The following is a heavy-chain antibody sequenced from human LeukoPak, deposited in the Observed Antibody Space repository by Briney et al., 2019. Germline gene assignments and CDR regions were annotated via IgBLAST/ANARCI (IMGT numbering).Heavy chain of an antibody. CDR2: IWYDGSNK. CDR1: GVTFSSYG. J-gene: IGHJ6*02. CDR3: AREGRSSSWYYYGMDV. V-gene: IGHV3-33*01. Sequence: PGGSLRLSCAASGVTFSSYGMHWVRQAPGKGLEWVAVIWYDGSNKYYADSVKGRFTISRDNSKNTLYLQMNSLRAEDTAVYYCAREGRSSSWYYYGMDVWGQGTTVTVSS. D-gene: IGHD6-13*01.